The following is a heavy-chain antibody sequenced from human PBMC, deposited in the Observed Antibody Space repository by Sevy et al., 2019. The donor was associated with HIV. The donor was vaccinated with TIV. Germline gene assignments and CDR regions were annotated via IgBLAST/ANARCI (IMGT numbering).Heavy chain of an antibody. CDR3: ARDFSADY. CDR1: GFTFSSYS. V-gene: IGHV3-21*01. CDR2: ISSSRSYI. Sequence: GGSLRLSCAASGFTFSSYSMNWVHQAPGKGLEWVSSISSSRSYIYYADSVKGRFTISRDNAKNSLYLQMNSLRAEDTAVYYCARDFSADYWGQGTLVTVSS. J-gene: IGHJ4*02.